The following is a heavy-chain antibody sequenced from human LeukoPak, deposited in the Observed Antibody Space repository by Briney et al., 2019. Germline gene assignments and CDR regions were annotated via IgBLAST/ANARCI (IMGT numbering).Heavy chain of an antibody. CDR3: ARHGYSTTKSFDY. D-gene: IGHD6-13*01. CDR1: GGSISSSTYY. J-gene: IGHJ4*02. CDR2: IYYSGST. Sequence: SETLSLTCTVSGGSISSSTYYWGWIRQPPGKGLEWIGSIYYSGSTYYNPSLKGRVTISVDTSKNQFSLNLSSVTAADTAVYYCARHGYSTTKSFDYWGQGTLVTVSS. V-gene: IGHV4-39*01.